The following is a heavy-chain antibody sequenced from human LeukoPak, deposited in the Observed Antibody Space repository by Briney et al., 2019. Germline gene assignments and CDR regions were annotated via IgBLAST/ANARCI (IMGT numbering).Heavy chain of an antibody. V-gene: IGHV4-61*02. CDR1: GGSISSGSYY. CDR3: ARMDWNYGDY. J-gene: IGHJ4*02. CDR2: IYTSGST. D-gene: IGHD1-7*01. Sequence: SETLSLTCTVSGGSISSGSYYWSWIRQPAGKGLEWIGRIYTSGSTNYNPSLKSRVTISVDTSKNQFSLKLNSVIVADTAVYYCARMDWNYGDYWGQGTLVTVSS.